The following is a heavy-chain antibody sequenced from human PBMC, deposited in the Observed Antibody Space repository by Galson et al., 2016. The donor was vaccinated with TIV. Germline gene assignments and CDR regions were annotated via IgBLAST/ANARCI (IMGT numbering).Heavy chain of an antibody. J-gene: IGHJ4*02. CDR1: GFTFSSYA. CDR2: IAGGAYT. V-gene: IGHV3-23*01. D-gene: IGHD6-19*01. Sequence: SLRLSCAASGFTFSSYALTWVRQAPGKGLEWVSTIAGGAYTYYADSVKGRFTISRDNSKNTLYLQMSSLRAEDTAVYFYAKDSEPHPMGSDWHYWGQGTLVTVSA. CDR3: AKDSEPHPMGSDWHY.